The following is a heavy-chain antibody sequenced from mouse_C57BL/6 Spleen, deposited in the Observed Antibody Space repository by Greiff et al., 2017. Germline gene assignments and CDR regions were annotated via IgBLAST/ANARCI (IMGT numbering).Heavy chain of an antibody. J-gene: IGHJ3*01. D-gene: IGHD2-3*01. V-gene: IGHV1-64*01. CDR3: ARPSYDGYPFAY. Sequence: QVQLQQPGAELVKPGASVKLSCKASGYTFTSYWMHWVKQRPGQGLEWIGMIHPNSGSTNYNEKFKSKATLTVDKSSSTAYMQLSSLTSEDSAVYYCARPSYDGYPFAYWGQGTLVTVSA. CDR2: IHPNSGST. CDR1: GYTFTSYW.